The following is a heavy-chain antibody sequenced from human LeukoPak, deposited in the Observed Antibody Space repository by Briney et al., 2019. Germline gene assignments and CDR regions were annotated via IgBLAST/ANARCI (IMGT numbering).Heavy chain of an antibody. V-gene: IGHV5-51*01. D-gene: IGHD5-18*01. CDR3: ARLAVDTAMVQYAFDI. CDR2: IYPGDSDT. CDR1: GYSFTSYR. Sequence: GVSLKISCKGSGYSFTSYRIGWVRQMPGKGLEWMGIIYPGDSDTRYSPSFQGQVTISADKSISTAYLQWSSLKASDTAMYYCARLAVDTAMVQYAFDIWGQGTMVTVSS. J-gene: IGHJ3*02.